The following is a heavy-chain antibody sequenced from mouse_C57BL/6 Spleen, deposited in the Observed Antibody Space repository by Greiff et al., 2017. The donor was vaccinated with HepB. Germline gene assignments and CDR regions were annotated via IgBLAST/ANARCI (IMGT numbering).Heavy chain of an antibody. D-gene: IGHD1-1*01. CDR2: IDPSDSYT. J-gene: IGHJ1*03. Sequence: QVQLQQPGAELVMPGASVKLSCKASGYTFTSYWMHWVKQRPGQGLEWIGEIDPSDSYTNYNQKFKGKSTLTVDKSSSTAYMQLSSLTSEESAVYYCARSPYYGSRYFDVWGTGTTVTVSS. CDR3: ARSPYYGSRYFDV. V-gene: IGHV1-69*01. CDR1: GYTFTSYW.